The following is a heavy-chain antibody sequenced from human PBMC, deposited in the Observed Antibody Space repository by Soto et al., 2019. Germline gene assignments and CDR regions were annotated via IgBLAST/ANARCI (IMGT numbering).Heavy chain of an antibody. V-gene: IGHV3-30-3*01. CDR2: ISTDGNSE. CDR3: ATENHSSGHAGTFRN. CDR1: GFTFATYV. D-gene: IGHD3-22*01. Sequence: QVQLVESGGGVVQPRTSLRLSCATSGFTFATYVMHWVRQAPGKGLEWVAGISTDGNSEHYADSVRGRFTISRDNSKNNLYLQVDSLTSDDTALYYCATENHSSGHAGTFRNWGQGTLVTVTS. J-gene: IGHJ1*01.